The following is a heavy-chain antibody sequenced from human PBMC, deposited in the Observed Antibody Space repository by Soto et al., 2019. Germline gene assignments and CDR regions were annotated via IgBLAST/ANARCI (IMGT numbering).Heavy chain of an antibody. D-gene: IGHD4-4*01. CDR2: IYSGGST. Sequence: EVQLVESGGGLVQPGGSLRLSCAASGFTVSSNYMSWVRQAPGKGLEWVSVIYSGGSTYYADSVKGRFTISRDDSKNTLYLQMNSLRAEDTAVYYCARGYSNTEFDYWGQGTLVTVSS. J-gene: IGHJ4*02. CDR3: ARGYSNTEFDY. V-gene: IGHV3-66*01. CDR1: GFTVSSNY.